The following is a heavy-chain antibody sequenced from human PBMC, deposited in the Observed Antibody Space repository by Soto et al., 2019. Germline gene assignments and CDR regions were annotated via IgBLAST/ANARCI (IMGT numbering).Heavy chain of an antibody. Sequence: PSETLSLTCTVSGGSISSGCYYWSWIRQHPGKGLEWIGYIYYSGSTYYNPSLKSRVTISVDTSKNQFSLKLSSVTAADTAVYYCARASSFLRFLEWSYGMDVWGQGTTVTVSS. CDR1: GGSISSGCYY. CDR3: ARASSFLRFLEWSYGMDV. V-gene: IGHV4-31*03. CDR2: IYYSGST. J-gene: IGHJ6*02. D-gene: IGHD3-3*01.